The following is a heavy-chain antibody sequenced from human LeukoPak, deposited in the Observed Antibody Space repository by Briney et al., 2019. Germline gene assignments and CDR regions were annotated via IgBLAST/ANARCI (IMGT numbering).Heavy chain of an antibody. Sequence: KSSETLSLTCTVSGGSISSSSYYWGWIRQPPGKGLEWVSSISSSSSYIYYADSVKGRFTISRDNAKKSLYLQMNSLRVEDTAVYYCARAYSERYGLGYYYMDVWGKGTTVTVSS. CDR2: ISSSSSYI. J-gene: IGHJ6*03. CDR3: ARAYSERYGLGYYYMDV. D-gene: IGHD1-26*01. CDR1: GGSISSSS. V-gene: IGHV3-21*01.